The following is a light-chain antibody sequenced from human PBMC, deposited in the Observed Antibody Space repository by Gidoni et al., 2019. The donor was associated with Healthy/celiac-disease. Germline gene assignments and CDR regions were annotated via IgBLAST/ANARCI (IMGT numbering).Light chain of an antibody. CDR1: QSLNSNF. CDR2: GIS. Sequence: EIVLTQSPGTLSLSPGEKATLSCRASQSLNSNFLAWYQQKPGQPPRLLIHGISNRATGIPDSFSGIGSGTDFTFTISRLEPEDFALYYCPQYAGSLASTFGQGTTLEMK. CDR3: PQYAGSLAST. V-gene: IGKV3-20*01. J-gene: IGKJ2*01.